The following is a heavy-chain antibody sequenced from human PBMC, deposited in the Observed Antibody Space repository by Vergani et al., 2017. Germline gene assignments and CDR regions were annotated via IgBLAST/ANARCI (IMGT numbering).Heavy chain of an antibody. CDR3: ARDAHGWHCSSTSCSNYYYYGMDV. CDR2: ISSSSSTI. J-gene: IGHJ6*02. CDR1: GFTFSSYS. V-gene: IGHV3-48*01. D-gene: IGHD2-2*01. Sequence: EVQLVESGGGLVQPGGSLRLSCAASGFTFSSYSMNWVRQAPGKGLEWVSYISSSSSTIYYADSVKGRFTISRDNAKNSLYLQMNNLRAEDTAVYYCARDAHGWHCSSTSCSNYYYYGMDVWGQGTTVTVSS.